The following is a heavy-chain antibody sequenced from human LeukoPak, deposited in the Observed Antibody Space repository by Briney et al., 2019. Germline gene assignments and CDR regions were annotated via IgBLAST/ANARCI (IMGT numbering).Heavy chain of an antibody. CDR3: ARQVGYCSSTSCRRLAWFDP. CDR2: IYPGDSDT. V-gene: IGHV5-51*01. D-gene: IGHD2-2*01. CDR1: GYSFTSYW. Sequence: GESLKISRKGSGYSFTSYWIGWVRQMPGKGLEWMGIIYPGDSDTRYSPSFQGQVTISADKSISTAYLQWSSLKASDTAMYYCARQVGYCSSTSCRRLAWFDPWGQGTLVTVSS. J-gene: IGHJ5*02.